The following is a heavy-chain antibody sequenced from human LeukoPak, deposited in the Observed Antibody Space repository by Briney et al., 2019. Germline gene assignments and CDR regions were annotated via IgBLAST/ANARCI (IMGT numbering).Heavy chain of an antibody. V-gene: IGHV3-53*05. CDR1: GFTVSSNY. J-gene: IGHJ6*02. CDR3: ARDEGGGYCSGGSCLLYGMDV. D-gene: IGHD2-15*01. CDR2: IYSGGST. Sequence: GGSLRLSCAASGFTVSSNYMSWVRQAPGKGLEWVSVIYSGGSTYYADSVKGRFTISRDNSKNTLSLQVNSLRAEDSAVFYCARDEGGGYCSGGSCLLYGMDVWGQGTTVTVSS.